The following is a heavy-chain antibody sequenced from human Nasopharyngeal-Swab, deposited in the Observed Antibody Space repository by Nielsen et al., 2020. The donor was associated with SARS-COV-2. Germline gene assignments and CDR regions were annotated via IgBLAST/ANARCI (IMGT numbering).Heavy chain of an antibody. CDR3: ARLSLYSSGSVDY. V-gene: IGHV4-59*04. J-gene: IGHJ4*02. D-gene: IGHD6-19*01. CDR2: IYYSGRT. CDR1: GDSISSYY. Sequence: GSLRLSCAVSGDSISSYYWSWIRQPPGKGLEWIGYIYYSGRTYYNPSLKSRVTISVDTSKNQFSLKLIPVTAADTAVYYCARLSLYSSGSVDYWGQGTLVTVSS.